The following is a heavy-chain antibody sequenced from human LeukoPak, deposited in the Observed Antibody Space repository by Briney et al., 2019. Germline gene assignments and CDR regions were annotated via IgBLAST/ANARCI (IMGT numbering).Heavy chain of an antibody. Sequence: PGGSLRLSCAASGFTFSSYAMSWVRQAPGKGLEWVSAISGSGGSTYYADSVKGRFTISRDNSKNTLYLQMNSLRAEDTAVYHCAKGPGGWWLSRSAPFDYWGQGTLVTVSS. CDR3: AKGPGGWWLSRSAPFDY. CDR1: GFTFSSYA. CDR2: ISGSGGST. D-gene: IGHD5-12*01. V-gene: IGHV3-23*01. J-gene: IGHJ4*02.